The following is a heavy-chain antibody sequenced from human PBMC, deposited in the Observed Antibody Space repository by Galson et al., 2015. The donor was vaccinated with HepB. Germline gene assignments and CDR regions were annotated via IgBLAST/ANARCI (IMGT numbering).Heavy chain of an antibody. Sequence: SLRLSCAASGFTFSSYAMHWVRQAPGKGLEWVAVISYDGSNKYYADSVKGRFTISRDNSKNTLYLQMDSLRAEDTAVYYCASPPYGDLIRGGQGTLVTVSS. CDR1: GFTFSSYA. J-gene: IGHJ4*02. CDR2: ISYDGSNK. CDR3: ASPPYGDLIR. D-gene: IGHD4-17*01. V-gene: IGHV3-30*04.